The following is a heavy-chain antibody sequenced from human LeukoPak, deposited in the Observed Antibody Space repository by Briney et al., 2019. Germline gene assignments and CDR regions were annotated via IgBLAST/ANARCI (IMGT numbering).Heavy chain of an antibody. Sequence: PSETLSLTCTVSGGPISSSSYYWGWIRQPPGKGLEWIGSIYYSGSTYYNPSLKSRVTISVDTSKNQFSLKLSSVTAADTAVYYCARGSSGWYGEDYWGQGTLVTVSS. V-gene: IGHV4-39*01. J-gene: IGHJ4*02. D-gene: IGHD6-19*01. CDR1: GGPISSSSYY. CDR3: ARGSSGWYGEDY. CDR2: IYYSGST.